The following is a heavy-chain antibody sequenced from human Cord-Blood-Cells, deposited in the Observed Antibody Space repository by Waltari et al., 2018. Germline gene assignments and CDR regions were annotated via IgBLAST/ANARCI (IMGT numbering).Heavy chain of an antibody. V-gene: IGHV4-34*01. J-gene: IGHJ4*02. CDR2: INHRGST. Sequence: QVQLQQWGAGLLKPSETLSLTCAVYGGSFSGYYWSWIRQPPGKGLEWIGEINHRGSTNYNPSLKSRVTISVDTSKNQFSLKLSSVTAADTAVYYCARGLTSGYYDSSGYYYWGQGTLVTVSS. D-gene: IGHD3-22*01. CDR1: GGSFSGYY. CDR3: ARGLTSGYYDSSGYYY.